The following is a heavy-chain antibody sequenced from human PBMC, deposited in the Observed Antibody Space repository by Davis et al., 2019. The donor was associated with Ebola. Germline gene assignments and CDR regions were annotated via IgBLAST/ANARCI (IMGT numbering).Heavy chain of an antibody. CDR3: AREPYSNYYYYGMDV. CDR2: IYSGGST. J-gene: IGHJ6*02. CDR1: GFTVSSNY. Sequence: GESLKISCAASGFTVSSNYMSWVRQAPGKGLEWVSVIYSGGSTYYADSVKGRFTISRDNSKNTLYLQMNSLRAEDTAVYYCAREPYSNYYYYGMDVWGQGTTVTVSS. V-gene: IGHV3-53*01. D-gene: IGHD4-11*01.